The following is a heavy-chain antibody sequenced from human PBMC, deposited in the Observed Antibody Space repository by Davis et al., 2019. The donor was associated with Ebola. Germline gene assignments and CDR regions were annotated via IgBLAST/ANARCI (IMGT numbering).Heavy chain of an antibody. D-gene: IGHD5-24*01. CDR3: ARGRQGWLQPTGFDY. CDR2: INHSGST. Sequence: SETLSLTCAVYGGSFSGYYWSWIRQPPGKGLEWIGEINHSGSTNYNPSLKSRVTISVDTSKNQFSLKLSSVTAADTAVYYCARGRQGWLQPTGFDYWGQGTLVTVSS. J-gene: IGHJ4*02. V-gene: IGHV4-34*01. CDR1: GGSFSGYY.